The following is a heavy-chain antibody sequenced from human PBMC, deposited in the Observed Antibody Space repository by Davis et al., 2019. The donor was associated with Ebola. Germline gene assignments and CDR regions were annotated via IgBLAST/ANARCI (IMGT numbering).Heavy chain of an antibody. CDR3: ARDLEGRDGDSWSYYYYYMDV. D-gene: IGHD6-13*01. J-gene: IGHJ6*03. CDR1: GYTFTGYY. Sequence: ASVKVSCKASGYTFTGYYMHWVRQAPGQGLEWMGWINPNSGGTNYAQKFQGRVTMTRDTSINTAYMELSRLRSDDTAVYYCARDLEGRDGDSWSYYYYYMDVWGKGTTVTVSS. CDR2: INPNSGGT. V-gene: IGHV1-2*02.